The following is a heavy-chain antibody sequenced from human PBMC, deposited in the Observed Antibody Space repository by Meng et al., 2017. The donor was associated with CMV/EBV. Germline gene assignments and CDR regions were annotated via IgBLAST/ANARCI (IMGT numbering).Heavy chain of an antibody. CDR1: GFTFSSYG. CDR3: AKVDCSSTSCPNLFYYYYGMDV. CDR2: IRYDGSNK. V-gene: IGHV3-30*02. Sequence: GESLKISCAASGFTFSSYGMHWVRQAPGKGLEWVAFIRYDGSNKYYADSVKGRFPISRDNSKNTLSLQMNSLRAEDTAVYYCAKVDCSSTSCPNLFYYYYGMDVWGQGTTVTVSS. D-gene: IGHD2-2*01. J-gene: IGHJ6*02.